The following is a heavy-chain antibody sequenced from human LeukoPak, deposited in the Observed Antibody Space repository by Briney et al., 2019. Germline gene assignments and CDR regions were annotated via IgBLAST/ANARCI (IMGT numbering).Heavy chain of an antibody. CDR1: GGSISSGSYY. V-gene: IGHV4-61*02. J-gene: IGHJ3*02. CDR3: AREPSEAFAI. Sequence: PSETLSLTCTVSGGSISSGSYYWSWIRQPAGKGLEWIGRIYTSGSTNYNPSLKSRVTISVDTSKNQFSLKLSSVTAADTAVYYCAREPSEAFAIWGQGTMVTVSS. CDR2: IYTSGST.